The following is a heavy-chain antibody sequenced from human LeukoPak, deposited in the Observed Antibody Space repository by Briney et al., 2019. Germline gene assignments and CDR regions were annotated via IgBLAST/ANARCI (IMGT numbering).Heavy chain of an antibody. J-gene: IGHJ5*02. D-gene: IGHD3-22*01. V-gene: IGHV7-4-1*02. CDR1: GYTFTSYA. Sequence: SVKVSCKASGYTFTSYAMNWVRQAPGQGLEWMGWINTNTGNPTYAQGFTGRFVFSLDTSVSTAYLQISSLKAEDTAVYYCARGLCYYDSSGKNNWFDPWGQGTLVTVSS. CDR3: ARGLCYYDSSGKNNWFDP. CDR2: INTNTGNP.